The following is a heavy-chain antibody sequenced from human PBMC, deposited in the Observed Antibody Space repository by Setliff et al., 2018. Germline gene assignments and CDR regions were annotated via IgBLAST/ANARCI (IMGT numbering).Heavy chain of an antibody. CDR3: ARDSSGWSGFSRLVGVYYYYMDV. CDR2: INTNTGNP. D-gene: IGHD6-19*01. CDR1: GYTFTSYG. V-gene: IGHV7-4-1*02. Sequence: GASVKVSCKASGYTFTSYGISWVRQAPGQGLEWMGWINTNTGNPTYAQGFTGRFVFSLDTSVSTAYLQISSLKAEDTAVYYCARDSSGWSGFSRLVGVYYYYMDVWGKGTTVTVSS. J-gene: IGHJ6*03.